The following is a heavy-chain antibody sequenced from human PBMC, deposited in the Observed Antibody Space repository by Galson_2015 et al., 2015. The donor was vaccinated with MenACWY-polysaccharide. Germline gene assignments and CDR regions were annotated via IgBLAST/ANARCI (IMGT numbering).Heavy chain of an antibody. Sequence: SLRLSCAASGFMFSSYAMNWVRQAPGKGLEWVSFISDSGDSTYYADSVKGRFTISRDNSKNTLYLQLNSLRAEDTAVYYCAKVLGSSWYPYFDYWDQGTLVTVSS. V-gene: IGHV3-23*01. J-gene: IGHJ4*02. D-gene: IGHD6-13*01. CDR3: AKVLGSSWYPYFDY. CDR1: GFMFSSYA. CDR2: ISDSGDST.